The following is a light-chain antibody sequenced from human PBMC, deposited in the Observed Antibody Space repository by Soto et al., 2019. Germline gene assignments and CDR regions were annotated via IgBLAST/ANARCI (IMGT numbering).Light chain of an antibody. Sequence: SYELTQPPSVSVAPGQTARITCGGNNIGSKSVHWYQQKPGQAPVLVVYDDRDRPSGIPERFSGYNSGNTATPTISRVEAGDEADYHCQVWDSSSDHSGVFGGGTKLTVL. CDR1: NIGSKS. V-gene: IGLV3-21*02. J-gene: IGLJ2*01. CDR3: QVWDSSSDHSGV. CDR2: DDR.